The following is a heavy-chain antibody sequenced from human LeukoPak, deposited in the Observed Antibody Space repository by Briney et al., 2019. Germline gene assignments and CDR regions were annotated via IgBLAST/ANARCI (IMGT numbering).Heavy chain of an antibody. CDR1: GGSFSGYY. Sequence: SETLSLTCAVYGGSFSGYYWSWIRQPPGEGLEWIGEINHSGSTNYNPSLKSRVTIAVDTSKNQFSLKLSSVTAADTAVYYCARPRQSSGWVAFDYWGQGTLVTVSS. CDR2: INHSGST. J-gene: IGHJ4*02. CDR3: ARPRQSSGWVAFDY. V-gene: IGHV4-34*01. D-gene: IGHD6-19*01.